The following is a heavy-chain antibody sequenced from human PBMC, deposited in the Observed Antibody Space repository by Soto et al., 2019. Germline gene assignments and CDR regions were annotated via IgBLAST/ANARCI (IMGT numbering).Heavy chain of an antibody. CDR2: IIPIFGTA. CDR3: ARAGPVAGNHAFDI. D-gene: IGHD6-19*01. J-gene: IGHJ3*02. Sequence: QVQLVQSGAEMKKPGSSVKVSCKASGGSFSSYAISWVRQAPVQGLEWMGGIIPIFGTATYAQKFQGRVTIIADKSTSTAYMELSSLRSEDTAVYYCARAGPVAGNHAFDIWGQGTLVTVSS. V-gene: IGHV1-69*06. CDR1: GGSFSSYA.